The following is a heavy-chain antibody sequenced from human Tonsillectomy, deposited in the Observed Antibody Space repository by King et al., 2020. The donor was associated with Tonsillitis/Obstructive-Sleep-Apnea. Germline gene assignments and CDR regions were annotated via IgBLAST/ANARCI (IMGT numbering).Heavy chain of an antibody. CDR3: AKVKGGLAPIYYYYGMDG. V-gene: IGHV3-30*18. D-gene: IGHD3-16*01. J-gene: IGHJ6*02. Sequence: VQLVESGGGVVQPGRSLRLSCAASGFSFSSYGMHWVRQAPGKGLEWVAVISYAGSDKYYADSVKGRFTISRDNPKNTLYLQMNSLRPEDTAVYYCAKVKGGLAPIYYYYGMDGWGQGTTVTVS. CDR2: ISYAGSDK. CDR1: GFSFSSYG.